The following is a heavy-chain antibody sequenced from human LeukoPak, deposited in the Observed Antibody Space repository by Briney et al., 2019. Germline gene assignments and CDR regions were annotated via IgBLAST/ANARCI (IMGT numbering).Heavy chain of an antibody. CDR2: INPNSGGT. CDR3: ARDLGATVERDY. D-gene: IGHD4-23*01. V-gene: IGHV1-2*02. CDR1: GYTFTGYY. J-gene: IGHJ4*02. Sequence: ASVKVSCKASGYTFTGYYMHWVRQAPGQGLEWMGWINPNSGGTNYAQKFQGRVTMTRDTSISTAYMELSRLRSDDTAVYYCARDLGATVERDYWGQGTLVTVSS.